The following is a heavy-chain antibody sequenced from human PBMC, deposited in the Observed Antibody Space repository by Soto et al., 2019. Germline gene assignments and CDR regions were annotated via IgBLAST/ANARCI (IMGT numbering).Heavy chain of an antibody. CDR2: ISAYNGNT. D-gene: IGHD3-9*01. Sequence: ASVKVSCKASGYTFTSYGISWVRQAPGQGLEWMGWISAYNGNTNYAQKLQGRVTMTTDTSTSTAYMELRSLRSGDTAVYYCGRDHYHYDILTGYPNNWFDPWGQGTLVTVSS. V-gene: IGHV1-18*01. J-gene: IGHJ5*02. CDR3: GRDHYHYDILTGYPNNWFDP. CDR1: GYTFTSYG.